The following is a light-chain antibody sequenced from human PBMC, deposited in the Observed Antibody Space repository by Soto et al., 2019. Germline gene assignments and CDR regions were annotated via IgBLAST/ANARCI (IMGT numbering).Light chain of an antibody. V-gene: IGKV1-39*01. CDR1: QSITTY. J-gene: IGKJ2*04. CDR2: AAS. CDR3: QQSYTTPCS. Sequence: DIQMTQSPSSLSASVGDRVTITCRASQSITTYLNWYQQKPGRAPQLLIYAASILQSGVPSRFSGSGSGTDFTLTISSLQPEDFATYFCQQSYTTPCSFGQGTKLEIK.